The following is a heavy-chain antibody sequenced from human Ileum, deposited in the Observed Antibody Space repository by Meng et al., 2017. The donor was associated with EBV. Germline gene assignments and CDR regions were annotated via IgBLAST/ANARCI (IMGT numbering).Heavy chain of an antibody. CDR1: GGSVRSGGNY. CDR2: IYNSGST. V-gene: IGHV4-61*08. D-gene: IGHD6-19*01. CDR3: ARDGYSSGSD. J-gene: IGHJ4*02. Sequence: GRMQASGPGLVKPSETLSLTCSVAGGSVRSGGNYWSWIRQPPGKGLEWIGYIYNSGSTNYNPSLKSRVTISVDTSKNQFSLKLSSVTAADTAVYYCARDGYSSGSDWGQGTLVTVSS.